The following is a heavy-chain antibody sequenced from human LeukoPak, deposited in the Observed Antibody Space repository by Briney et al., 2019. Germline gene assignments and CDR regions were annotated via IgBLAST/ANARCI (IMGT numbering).Heavy chain of an antibody. Sequence: GASVKVSCKASGGTFSSYAISWVRQAPGQGLEWMGGIIPIFGTANYAQKFQGRVTITADESTSTAYMELSSLRSEDTAVYYCASLRYFDWPTWGDFDYRGQGTLVAVSS. CDR3: ASLRYFDWPTWGDFDY. J-gene: IGHJ4*02. CDR1: GGTFSSYA. D-gene: IGHD3-9*01. V-gene: IGHV1-69*13. CDR2: IIPIFGTA.